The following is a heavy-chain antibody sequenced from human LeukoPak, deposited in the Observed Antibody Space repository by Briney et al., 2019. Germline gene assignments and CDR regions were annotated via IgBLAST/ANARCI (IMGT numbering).Heavy chain of an antibody. CDR3: ARGGLLWFGELNWFDP. D-gene: IGHD3-10*01. Sequence: PSGTLSLTCAVSGGSISGTNWWGWGRQPPGKGLEWIGGIYHDGSTNYNPSLKSRVTISVDKSKSQFSLKLSSVTAADTAVYYCARGGLLWFGELNWFDPWGQGTLVTVSS. CDR2: IYHDGST. CDR1: GGSISGTNW. J-gene: IGHJ5*02. V-gene: IGHV4-4*02.